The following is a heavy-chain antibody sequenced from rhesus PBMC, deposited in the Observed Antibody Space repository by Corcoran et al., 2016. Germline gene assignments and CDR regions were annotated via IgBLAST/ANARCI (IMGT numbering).Heavy chain of an antibody. CDR3: ARGVGYSYSFDY. V-gene: IGHV4-127*01. CDR2: IGVSSGRT. J-gene: IGHJ4*01. Sequence: QVQLQESGPGLVKPSETLSLTCAVSGYSISSGYGWSWIRQPPGKGLEWIGYIGVSSGRTNYNPSLKSGVTISKDTSKNQFSLKLSFVTAADTAVYYCARGVGYSYSFDYWGQGVLVTVSS. CDR1: GYSISSGYG. D-gene: IGHD5-12*01.